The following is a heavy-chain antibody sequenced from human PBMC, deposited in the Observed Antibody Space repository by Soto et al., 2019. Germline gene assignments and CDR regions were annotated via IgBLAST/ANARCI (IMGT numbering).Heavy chain of an antibody. Sequence: SETLSLTCTVSGGSISSYCWSWIRQPPGKGLEWIGYIYYSGSTNYNPSLKSRVTISVDTSKNQFSLKLSSVTAADTAVYYCARVLGSGSFDYWGQGTLVTSPQ. CDR3: ARVLGSGSFDY. J-gene: IGHJ4*02. CDR1: GGSISSYC. V-gene: IGHV4-59*01. D-gene: IGHD3-10*01. CDR2: IYYSGST.